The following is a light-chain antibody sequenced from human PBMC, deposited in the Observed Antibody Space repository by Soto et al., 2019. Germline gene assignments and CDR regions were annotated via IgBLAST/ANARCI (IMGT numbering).Light chain of an antibody. CDR3: QQYGSSPRT. CDR2: DAS. J-gene: IGKJ1*01. V-gene: IGKV3-20*01. Sequence: EIVLTQSPGTLSLSPGERATLFCRASQSVSSYLAWYQQKPGQAPRLLIYDASNRATGIPARFSGSGSGTEFTLTISRVEPEDFAVYYCQQYGSSPRTFGQGTKVDIK. CDR1: QSVSSY.